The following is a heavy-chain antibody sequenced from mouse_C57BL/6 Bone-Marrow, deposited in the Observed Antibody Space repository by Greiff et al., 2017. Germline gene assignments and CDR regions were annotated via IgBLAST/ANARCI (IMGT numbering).Heavy chain of an antibody. CDR2: IDPETGGT. D-gene: IGHD2-3*01. J-gene: IGHJ3*01. CDR1: GYTFTDYE. Sequence: VQLQQSGAELVRPGASVTLSCKASGYTFTDYEMHWVKQTPVHGLEWIGAIDPETGGTAYNQKSKGKAILTADKSSSTAYMELRSLTSEDSAVYYCTRYDYGGQGTLVTVSA. V-gene: IGHV1-15*01. CDR3: TRYDY.